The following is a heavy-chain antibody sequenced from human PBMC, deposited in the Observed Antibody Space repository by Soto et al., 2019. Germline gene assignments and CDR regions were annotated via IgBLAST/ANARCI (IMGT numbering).Heavy chain of an antibody. D-gene: IGHD5-12*01. CDR1: GGTFSSYA. Sequence: QVQLVQSGAEVRQPASSVKVYCKTYGGTFSSYAISWVRQAPGQGLEWMGGIVPIVDTSTYAQKFQGRVTITADESTSTVYMELSSLRSDDTAVYYCVRVVAIPGYPDNWGQGTLVTVSS. CDR3: VRVVAIPGYPDN. V-gene: IGHV1-69*12. CDR2: IVPIVDTS. J-gene: IGHJ4*02.